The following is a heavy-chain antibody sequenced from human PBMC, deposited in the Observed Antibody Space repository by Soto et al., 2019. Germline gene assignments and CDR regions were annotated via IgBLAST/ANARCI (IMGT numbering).Heavy chain of an antibody. CDR2: INSDGSST. Sequence: GGSLRLSCAASGFTFSSYWMHWVRQAPGKGLVWVSRINSDGSSTSYADSVKGRFTISRDNAKNTLYLQMNSLRAEDTAVYYCARDRLFRIDYYYYGMDVWGQGTTVTVSS. D-gene: IGHD6-19*01. CDR3: ARDRLFRIDYYYYGMDV. CDR1: GFTFSSYW. V-gene: IGHV3-74*01. J-gene: IGHJ6*02.